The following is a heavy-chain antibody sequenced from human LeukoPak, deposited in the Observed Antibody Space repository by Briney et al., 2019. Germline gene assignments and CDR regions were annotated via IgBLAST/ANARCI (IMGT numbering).Heavy chain of an antibody. CDR1: GFTFSNYA. J-gene: IGHJ3*02. CDR2: ISTSGDST. D-gene: IGHD3-16*01. Sequence: GESMRLSCAASGFTFSNYAMTWVRQAPGKGLEWVSSISTSGDSTAYAASVKGRFTISRDNSKNTLCLQLSSLRAEDTAVYYCARDLELGVRAFDIWGQGTMVSVSS. CDR3: ARDLELGVRAFDI. V-gene: IGHV3-23*01.